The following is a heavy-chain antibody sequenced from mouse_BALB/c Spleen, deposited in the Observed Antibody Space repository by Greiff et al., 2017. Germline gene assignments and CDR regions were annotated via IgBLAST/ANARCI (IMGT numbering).Heavy chain of an antibody. CDR2: ISSGGST. CDR3: ARRVFPYAMDY. J-gene: IGHJ4*01. V-gene: IGHV5-6-5*01. CDR1: GFTFSSYA. Sequence: EVKLVESGGGLVKPGGSLKLSCAASGFTFSSYAMSWVRQTPEKRLEWVASISSGGSTYYPDSVKGRFTISRDNARNILYLQMSSLRSEDTAMYYCARRVFPYAMDYWGQGTSVTVSS.